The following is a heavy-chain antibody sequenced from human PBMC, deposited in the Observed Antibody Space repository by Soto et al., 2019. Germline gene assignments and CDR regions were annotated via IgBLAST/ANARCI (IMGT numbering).Heavy chain of an antibody. V-gene: IGHV3-74*01. D-gene: IGHD3-16*01. CDR1: GLSLSDDW. J-gene: IGHJ4*02. CDR3: LRRLPAAGTFGN. CDR2: TSGEGTRT. Sequence: SLTLSCVAYGLSLSDDWMRWARPAPGEGLVWVSRTSGEGTRTNYADFVNGRFSRSRDTARNTPYPQTSSLCVEDPAVYFCLRRLPAAGTFGNWGQGTLVTVSS.